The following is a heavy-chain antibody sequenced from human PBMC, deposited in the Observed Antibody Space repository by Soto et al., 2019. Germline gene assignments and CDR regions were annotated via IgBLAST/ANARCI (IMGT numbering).Heavy chain of an antibody. Sequence: QVQLVQSGAEVKKPGASVKVSCKASGYTFTSYDINWVRQATGQGHEWMGWMNPNSGNTGYAQKFQGRGTMTRNTSISTAYMELSSLRSEDTAVYYCARWPDGYYYYGMDVWGQGTTVTVSS. J-gene: IGHJ6*02. V-gene: IGHV1-8*01. CDR2: MNPNSGNT. CDR1: GYTFTSYD. CDR3: ARWPDGYYYYGMDV.